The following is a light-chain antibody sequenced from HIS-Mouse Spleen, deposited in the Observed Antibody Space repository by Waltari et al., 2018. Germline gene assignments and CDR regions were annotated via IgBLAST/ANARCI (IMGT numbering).Light chain of an antibody. CDR1: SSDVGSYNL. CDR3: CSYAGSSTWV. V-gene: IGLV2-23*01. CDR2: EGS. J-gene: IGLJ3*02. Sequence: QSALTQPASVSGSPGQSITISCTGTSSDVGSYNLVSWYQQQPGKAPKLMIYEGSKRTSGVSHRFSGSKSGNTASLTISGLQAEYEADYYCCSYAGSSTWVFGGGTKLTVL.